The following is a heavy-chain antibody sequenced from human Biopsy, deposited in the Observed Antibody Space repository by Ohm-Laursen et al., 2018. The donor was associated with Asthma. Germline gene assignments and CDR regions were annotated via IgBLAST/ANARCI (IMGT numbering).Heavy chain of an antibody. J-gene: IGHJ3*02. Sequence: SLRLSCAASGFSFNSYGMHWVRQAPGKGLEWVAVMSFDGRQTYYADSVKGRFTISRDNAKNSLHLQMNSLRAEDTALYHCARDRAVTGLNDAFDTWGQGTMVTVSS. CDR2: MSFDGRQT. CDR1: GFSFNSYG. D-gene: IGHD4-17*01. CDR3: ARDRAVTGLNDAFDT. V-gene: IGHV3-30*03.